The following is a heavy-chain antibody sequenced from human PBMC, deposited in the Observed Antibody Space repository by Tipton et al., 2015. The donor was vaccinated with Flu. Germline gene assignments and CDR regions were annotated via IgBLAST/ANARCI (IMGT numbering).Heavy chain of an antibody. Sequence: TLSLTCTVSGGSISSYYWSWIRQPAGKGLEWIGRIYTSGSTNYNPSLKSRVTMSVDTSKNQFSLKLSSVTAADTAVYYCARDRKVQLETYAFDIWGQGTMVTVSS. D-gene: IGHD1-1*01. CDR1: GGSISSYY. J-gene: IGHJ3*02. CDR2: IYTSGST. V-gene: IGHV4-4*07. CDR3: ARDRKVQLETYAFDI.